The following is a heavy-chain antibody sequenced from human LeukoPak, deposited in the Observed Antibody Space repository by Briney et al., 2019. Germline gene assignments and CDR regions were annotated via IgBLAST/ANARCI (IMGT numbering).Heavy chain of an antibody. D-gene: IGHD2-15*01. Sequence: ASVKVSCKASGYTFSSDDINWVRQATGQGLEWMGWMNPNSGNTGYVRKFQGRVTMTRNTSISTAYMELSSLRSDDTAVYYCARAKTKVVVATVYYYYGMDVWGQGTTVTVSS. J-gene: IGHJ6*02. CDR3: ARAKTKVVVATVYYYYGMDV. CDR2: MNPNSGNT. V-gene: IGHV1-8*01. CDR1: GYTFSSDD.